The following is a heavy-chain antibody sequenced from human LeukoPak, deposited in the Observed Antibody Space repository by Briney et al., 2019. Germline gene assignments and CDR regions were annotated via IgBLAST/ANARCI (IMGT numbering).Heavy chain of an antibody. V-gene: IGHV4-61*08. J-gene: IGHJ2*01. CDR2: IYYSGST. D-gene: IGHD2-2*03. CDR3: ARVDIVAVPASNFDL. Sequence: PSETLSLTCTVSGGSISSDGYYWSWIRQPPGKGLEWIGYIYYSGSTNYNPSLKSRVTISVDTSKNQFSLKLSSVTAADTAVYYCARVDIVAVPASNFDLWGRGTLVSVSS. CDR1: GGSISSDGYY.